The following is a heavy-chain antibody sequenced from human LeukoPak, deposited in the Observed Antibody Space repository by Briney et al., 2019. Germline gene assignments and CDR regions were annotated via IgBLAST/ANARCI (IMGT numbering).Heavy chain of an antibody. CDR3: ARLYNNAKMNFDY. Sequence: GGSLKISCKGSGYIFTNYWIGWVRQMPGKGLEWMGIIFPGDSDTRYSPSFQGQVTISADKTISTAFLQWSSLQASDTAMYYCARLYNNAKMNFDYWGQGTLVTVSS. CDR1: GYIFTNYW. CDR2: IFPGDSDT. D-gene: IGHD1-1*01. J-gene: IGHJ4*02. V-gene: IGHV5-51*01.